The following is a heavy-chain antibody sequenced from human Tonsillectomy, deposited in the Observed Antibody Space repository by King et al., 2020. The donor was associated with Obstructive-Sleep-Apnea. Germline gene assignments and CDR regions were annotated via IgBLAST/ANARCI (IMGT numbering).Heavy chain of an antibody. CDR2: INPNSGGT. D-gene: IGHD5-18*01. CDR1: GYTFTGYY. J-gene: IGHJ4*02. Sequence: QLVQSGAEVKKPGASVKVSCKASGYTFTGYYMHWVRQAPGQGLEWMGWINPNSGGTNYAQKFQGRVTMTRDTSISTAYMELSRLRSDDTAVYYCARAGWIQLWLQEPKAQLQVVYWGQGTLVTVSS. V-gene: IGHV1-2*02. CDR3: ARAGWIQLWLQEPKAQLQVVY.